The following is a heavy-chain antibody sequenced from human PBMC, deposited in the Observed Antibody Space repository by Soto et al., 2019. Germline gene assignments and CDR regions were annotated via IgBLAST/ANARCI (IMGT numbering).Heavy chain of an antibody. D-gene: IGHD2-21*01. J-gene: IGHJ4*02. Sequence: GGSLRLSCPTSGFPFSDYYMSWIRQAPGKGLEWLSHISPKSTYRNYADSVKGRFTISRDNTKSSLFLQMNSLGVEDTAVYYCVRGGGGGLFEHRGQGVLGTVS. CDR2: ISPKSTYR. CDR3: VRGGGGGLFEH. V-gene: IGHV3-11*06. CDR1: GFPFSDYY.